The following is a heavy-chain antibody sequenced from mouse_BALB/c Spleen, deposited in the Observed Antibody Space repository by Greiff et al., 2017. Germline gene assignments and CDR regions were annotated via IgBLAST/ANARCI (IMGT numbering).Heavy chain of an antibody. CDR1: GYSFTGYY. Sequence: EVQLQQSGPELVKPGASVKISCKASGYSFTGYYMHWVKQSHVKSLEWIGRINPYNGATSYNQNFKDKASLTVDKSSSTAYMELHSLTSEDSAVYYWARGDGDGYYGGFAYWGQGTLVTVSA. J-gene: IGHJ3*01. CDR3: ARGDGDGYYGGFAY. D-gene: IGHD2-3*01. CDR2: INPYNGAT. V-gene: IGHV1-26*01.